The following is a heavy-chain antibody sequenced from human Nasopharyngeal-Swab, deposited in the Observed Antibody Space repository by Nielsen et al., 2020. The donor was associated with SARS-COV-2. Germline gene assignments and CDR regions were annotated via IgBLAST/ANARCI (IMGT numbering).Heavy chain of an antibody. D-gene: IGHD2-15*01. CDR1: GYSFISYG. CDR2: ISPYNGNT. Sequence: ASVQVSCKASGYSFISYGISWVRPPPGQGLEWMGWISPYNGNTNYAQKLQGRVTMTTDTSTSTAYMELGGLRTDDTAVYYCARDLGYCSGGSCSIDYWGQGTLVTVSS. J-gene: IGHJ4*02. V-gene: IGHV1-18*01. CDR3: ARDLGYCSGGSCSIDY.